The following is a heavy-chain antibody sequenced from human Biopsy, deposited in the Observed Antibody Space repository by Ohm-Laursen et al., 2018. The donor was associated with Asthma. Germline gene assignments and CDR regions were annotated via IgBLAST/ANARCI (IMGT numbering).Heavy chain of an antibody. CDR1: GFMFRSFG. V-gene: IGHV3-30*18. D-gene: IGHD5-12*01. J-gene: IGHJ4*02. CDR2: ISYDGNHK. Sequence: SLRLSCTASGFMFRSFGMHWVRQAPGKGLEWVAVISYDGNHKFYEDSVKGRFTISRDNSKNTLYLQMNSLRTEDTAVYYFAKRRGYSGHDNDYWGQGTLVIVSS. CDR3: AKRRGYSGHDNDY.